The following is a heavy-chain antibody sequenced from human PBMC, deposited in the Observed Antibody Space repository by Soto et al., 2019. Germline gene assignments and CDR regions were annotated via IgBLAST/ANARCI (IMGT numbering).Heavy chain of an antibody. CDR1: GFTFSSCA. J-gene: IGHJ6*02. V-gene: IGHV3-23*01. CDR3: AKKGWFGELLYSYYGMHX. CDR2: ISGSGGST. D-gene: IGHD3-10*01. Sequence: GGSLRLSFAASGFTFSSCAMSWVRQAPGKGLEGVSAISGSGGSTYYADSVKGRFTISIDNSKNTLYLQMNSLIAEDTAVYYCAKKGWFGELLYSYYGMHXWGQGTTVTVS.